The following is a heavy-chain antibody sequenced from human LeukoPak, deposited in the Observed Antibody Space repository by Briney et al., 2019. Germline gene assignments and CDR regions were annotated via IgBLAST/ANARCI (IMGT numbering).Heavy chain of an antibody. CDR1: GGSFSGYY. Sequence: SETLSLTCAVYGGSFSGYYWSWIRQPPGKGLDWIGEINHSGSTNYNPSLKSRVTISVDTSKNQFSLKLSSVTAADTAAYYCARSSRDVLLWFGELSSYYVDVWGKGTTVTVSS. CDR2: INHSGST. V-gene: IGHV4-34*01. J-gene: IGHJ6*03. CDR3: ARSSRDVLLWFGELSSYYVDV. D-gene: IGHD3-10*01.